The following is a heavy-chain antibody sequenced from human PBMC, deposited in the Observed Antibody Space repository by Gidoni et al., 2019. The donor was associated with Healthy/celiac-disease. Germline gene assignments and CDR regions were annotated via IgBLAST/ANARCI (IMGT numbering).Heavy chain of an antibody. Sequence: QAQLQESGPGLVKPSQTLSLTCTVSGGSIRSGDYYWSWIRQAPGKGLEWIGDIYYSGSTYYNPSLKSRVTISVDTAKNQFSRKLSSVTAADTDVYYWARDDRGYCSSTSCYGDAFDIWGQGTMVTVSS. CDR1: GGSIRSGDYY. J-gene: IGHJ3*02. CDR3: ARDDRGYCSSTSCYGDAFDI. CDR2: IYYSGST. D-gene: IGHD2-2*01. V-gene: IGHV4-30-4*01.